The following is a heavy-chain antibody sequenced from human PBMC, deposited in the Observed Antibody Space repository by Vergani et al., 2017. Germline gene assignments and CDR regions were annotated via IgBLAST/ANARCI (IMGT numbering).Heavy chain of an antibody. J-gene: IGHJ4*02. CDR3: AKGNYYDSSGYYYNY. CDR2: IKRKTDGGTT. CDR1: GFTFSNAW. V-gene: IGHV3-15*01. Sequence: EVQLLESGGGLVQPGGSLRLSCATSGFTFSNAWMTWVRQAPGKGLEWVGRIKRKTDGGTTEYAAPVKGRFTILRDDSTNTLYLQMSSLKTEDTAVYYCAKGNYYDSSGYYYNYWSQGTLVTVSS. D-gene: IGHD3-22*01.